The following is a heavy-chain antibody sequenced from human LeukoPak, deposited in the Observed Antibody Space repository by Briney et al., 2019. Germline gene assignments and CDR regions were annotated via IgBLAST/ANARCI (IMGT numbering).Heavy chain of an antibody. D-gene: IGHD3-22*01. Sequence: PSETLSLTCAVSGGSISSSNWWSWVRQPPGKGLEWIGEIYHSGSTNYNPSLKSRVTISVDTSKNQFSLKLSSVTAADTAVYYCARVNYYYDSSGYHHDAFDIWGQGTMVTVSS. CDR3: ARVNYYYDSSGYHHDAFDI. V-gene: IGHV4-4*02. CDR1: GGSISSSNW. CDR2: IYHSGST. J-gene: IGHJ3*02.